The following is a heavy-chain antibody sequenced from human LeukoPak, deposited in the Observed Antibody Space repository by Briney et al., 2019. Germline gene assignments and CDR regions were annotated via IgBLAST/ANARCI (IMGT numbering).Heavy chain of an antibody. J-gene: IGHJ4*02. V-gene: IGHV3-11*06. Sequence: GGSLRLSCAASGFTFSDYYMSWIRQAPGKGLEWVSYISSSSSYTNYADSVKGRFTISRDNAKNSLYLQMNSLRAEDTAVYYCARVGVGSGWYFDYWGLGTLVTVSS. CDR3: ARVGVGSGWYFDY. CDR1: GFTFSDYY. D-gene: IGHD6-19*01. CDR2: ISSSSSYT.